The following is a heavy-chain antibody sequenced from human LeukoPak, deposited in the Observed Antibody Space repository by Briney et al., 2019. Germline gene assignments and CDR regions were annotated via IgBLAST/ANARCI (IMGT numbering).Heavy chain of an antibody. Sequence: PGGSLRLSCAASGFIFNTYWMTWVRQAPGKGLEWVANIKQDGSEKYYVDSVKGRFTISRDKAKNSLYLQMNSLRAEDTAVYYCAELGITMIGGVWGKGTTVTISS. D-gene: IGHD3-10*02. J-gene: IGHJ6*04. CDR2: IKQDGSEK. V-gene: IGHV3-7*01. CDR3: AELGITMIGGV. CDR1: GFIFNTYW.